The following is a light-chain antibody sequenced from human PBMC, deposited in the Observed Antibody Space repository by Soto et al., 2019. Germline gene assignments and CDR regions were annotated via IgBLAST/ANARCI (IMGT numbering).Light chain of an antibody. Sequence: QSVLTQPPSVPGSPGQSGTISCTGTSTDFVAYNRVSWYQQPPGTAPKLIIYVARNRPSGVPDRFSGSKSGNTASLTISGLQAAGEADYYCSLYTSENTYVFGTGTKVTGL. CDR1: STDFVAYNR. V-gene: IGLV2-18*01. CDR2: VAR. CDR3: SLYTSENTYV. J-gene: IGLJ1*01.